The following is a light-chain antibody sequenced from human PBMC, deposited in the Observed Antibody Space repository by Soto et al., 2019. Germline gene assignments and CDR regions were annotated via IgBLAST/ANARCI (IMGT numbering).Light chain of an antibody. Sequence: DIQMTQSPSSLSASVGDRVTITCRASQSISSYLHWYQQKPGRAPKLLIYAAFRLQSGVPSRFSGSGSGTDFTLTISSLQPEDFATYHCQQEYSTPLTFGGGNKVELK. CDR2: AAF. J-gene: IGKJ4*01. CDR1: QSISSY. V-gene: IGKV1-39*01. CDR3: QQEYSTPLT.